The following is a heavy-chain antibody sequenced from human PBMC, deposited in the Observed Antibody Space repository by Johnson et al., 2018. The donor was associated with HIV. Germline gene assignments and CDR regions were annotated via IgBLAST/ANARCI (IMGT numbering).Heavy chain of an antibody. J-gene: IGHJ3*02. CDR3: ARGIPTLPLTGTRGFDI. V-gene: IGHV3-30*19. CDR1: GFTFSSYG. D-gene: IGHD1-20*01. CDR2: TSYDGSNK. Sequence: QVQLVESGGGVVQPGGSLRLSCAASGFTFSSYGMHWVRQAPGKGLEWVAGTSYDGSNKYYADSVKGRFTISRDTSKNTLYLQMGSLRAEDMAVYYCARGIPTLPLTGTRGFDIWGQGTMVTVSS.